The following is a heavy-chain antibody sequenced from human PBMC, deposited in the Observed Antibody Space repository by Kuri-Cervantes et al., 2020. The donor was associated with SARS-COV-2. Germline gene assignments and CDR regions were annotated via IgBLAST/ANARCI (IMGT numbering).Heavy chain of an antibody. Sequence: GSLRLSCTVSGASISSSTYYWGWIRQSPGKGLEWLGSIYESGDTYYSSSLKSRVTISVDTSKNQFSLKLSSVTAADTAVYYCARGSILLWFGESPPDYWGQGTRVTVSS. J-gene: IGHJ4*02. CDR2: IYESGDT. CDR3: ARGSILLWFGESPPDY. CDR1: GASISSSTYY. D-gene: IGHD3-10*01. V-gene: IGHV4-39*07.